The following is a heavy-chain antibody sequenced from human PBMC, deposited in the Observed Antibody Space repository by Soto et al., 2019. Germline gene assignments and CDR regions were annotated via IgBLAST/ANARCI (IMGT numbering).Heavy chain of an antibody. CDR2: ISSSSSYI. CDR3: ARGVGRLRLGELAFDY. J-gene: IGHJ4*02. CDR1: GFTFSSYS. Sequence: VQLVESGGGLVKPGGSLRLSCAASGFTFSSYSMNWVRQAPGKGLEWVSSISSSSSYIYYADSVKGRFTISRDNAKNSLYLQMNSLRAEDTAVYYCARGVGRLRLGELAFDYWGQGTLVTVSS. D-gene: IGHD3-16*01. V-gene: IGHV3-21*01.